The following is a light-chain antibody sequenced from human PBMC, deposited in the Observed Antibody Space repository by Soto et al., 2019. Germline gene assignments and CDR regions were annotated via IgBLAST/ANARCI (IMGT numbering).Light chain of an antibody. V-gene: IGLV6-57*04. CDR3: QSYDSSNRV. J-gene: IGLJ3*02. Sequence: LTQPHSVSESPGKTVTISCTRSSGSIASNYVQWYQQRPGSAPTTVIYEDNQRPSGVPDRFSGSIDSSSNSASLTIFGLKTEDEADYYCQSYDSSNRVCGGGTKLTVL. CDR1: SGSIASNY. CDR2: EDN.